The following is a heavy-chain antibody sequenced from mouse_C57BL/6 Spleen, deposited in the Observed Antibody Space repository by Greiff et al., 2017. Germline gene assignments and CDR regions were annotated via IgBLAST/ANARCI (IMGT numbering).Heavy chain of an antibody. CDR1: GFTFSSYA. CDR2: ISDGGSYT. J-gene: IGHJ1*03. V-gene: IGHV5-4*01. D-gene: IGHD2-5*01. Sequence: EVQRVESGGGLVKPGGSLKLSCAASGFTFSSYAMSWVRQTPETRLEWVATISDGGSYTYYPDNVKGRFTISRDNAKNNLYLQMSHLKSEDTAMYYCARSYYSNYGYFDVWGTGTTVTVSS. CDR3: ARSYYSNYGYFDV.